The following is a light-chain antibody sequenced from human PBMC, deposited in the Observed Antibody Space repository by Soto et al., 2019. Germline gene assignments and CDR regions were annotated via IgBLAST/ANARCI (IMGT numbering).Light chain of an antibody. CDR1: NIGSQS. J-gene: IGLJ2*01. Sequence: SYELTQPPSVSVSPGKTASIPCGGNNIGSQSVQWYQQKPGQAPVLVVFYDRVRPSGIPERFSGSNSGNTATLTISRVEAGDEADYYCQVWDSSTDQTGVFGGGAKLTVL. CDR2: YDR. CDR3: QVWDSSTDQTGV. V-gene: IGLV3-21*04.